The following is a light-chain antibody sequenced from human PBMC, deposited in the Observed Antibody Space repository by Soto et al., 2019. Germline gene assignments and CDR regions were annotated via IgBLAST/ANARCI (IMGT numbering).Light chain of an antibody. V-gene: IGKV3-20*01. CDR3: QQYGSSPMIT. CDR1: QSVSSSY. Sequence: EIVLMQSPGTLSLSPGERATLSCRASQSVSSSYLAWYQQKPGQAPRLLIYGASSRATGIPDRFSGSGSGTDFTLTISRLEPEDFAVYYCQQYGSSPMITFGGGTKVEIK. CDR2: GAS. J-gene: IGKJ4*01.